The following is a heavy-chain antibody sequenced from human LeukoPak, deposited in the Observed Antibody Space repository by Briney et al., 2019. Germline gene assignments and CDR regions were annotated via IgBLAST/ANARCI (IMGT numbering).Heavy chain of an antibody. Sequence: ASVKVSCKASGYTFTSYAMHWVRQASGQRLEWMGWINAGNGNTKYSQKFQGRVTITRDTSASTAYMELSSLRSEDTAVYYCASLELRPGSPYYYYGMDVWGKGTTVTVSS. CDR1: GYTFTSYA. J-gene: IGHJ6*04. CDR2: INAGNGNT. CDR3: ASLELRPGSPYYYYGMDV. D-gene: IGHD1-7*01. V-gene: IGHV1-3*01.